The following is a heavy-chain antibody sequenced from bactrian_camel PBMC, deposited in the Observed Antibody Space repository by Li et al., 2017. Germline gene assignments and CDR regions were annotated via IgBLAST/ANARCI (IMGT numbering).Heavy chain of an antibody. V-gene: IGHV3S1*01. D-gene: IGHD3*01. CDR1: GYTFSSYS. Sequence: HVQLVESGGGLVQPGGSLRLSCAASGYTFSSYSMTWVRQAPGKGLEWVSSNGGTSTFYADSVKGRFTIARDNAKNALYLQLNSLKTEDTAMYYCANRGDNYWGQGTQVTVS. CDR3: ANRGDNY. CDR2: NGGTST. J-gene: IGHJ4*01.